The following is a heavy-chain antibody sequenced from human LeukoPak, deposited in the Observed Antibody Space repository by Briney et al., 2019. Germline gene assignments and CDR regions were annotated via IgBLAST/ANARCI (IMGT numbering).Heavy chain of an antibody. J-gene: IGHJ4*02. CDR1: GGSFNSYS. Sequence: SETLSLTCTVSGGSFNSYSWSWIRQPPGRGLEWIGYIYYSGSTNYNPSLKSRVTISVDTSKNQFSLKLTSVTATDTAVYYSVRHSGSGWYPFDYWGRGTLVTVSS. V-gene: IGHV4-59*08. CDR3: VRHSGSGWYPFDY. CDR2: IYYSGST. D-gene: IGHD6-19*01.